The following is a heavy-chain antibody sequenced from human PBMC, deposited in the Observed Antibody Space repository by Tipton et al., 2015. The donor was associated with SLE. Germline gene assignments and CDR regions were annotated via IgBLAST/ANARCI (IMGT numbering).Heavy chain of an antibody. V-gene: IGHV4-34*01. J-gene: IGHJ5*02. D-gene: IGHD6-13*01. CDR2: TNPSGNT. CDR3: ARQRVGVTADGNWFDP. CDR1: GGSFSGYS. Sequence: TLSLTCAVYGGSFSGYSWSWIRQPPGKGLEWIGQTNPSGNTNYNPSLKSRVTISVDTSNNQLSLKLTSVTAPDTAVYYCARQRVGVTADGNWFDPWGQGTLVTVSS.